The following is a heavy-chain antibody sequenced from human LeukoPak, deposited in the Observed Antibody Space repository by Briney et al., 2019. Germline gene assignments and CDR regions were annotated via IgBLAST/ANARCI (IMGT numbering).Heavy chain of an antibody. J-gene: IGHJ3*01. D-gene: IGHD6-6*01. CDR3: AREYSSSSGRRAFDF. CDR1: GFTFGNYA. CDR2: ISNNVGST. V-gene: IGHV3-64D*09. Sequence: GGSLRLSCSASGFTFGNYAMHWVRQAPGKGLEYVSTISNNVGSTYYADSVKGRFTISRDNSKNTLHLQMRSLRIEDTAVYYCAREYSSSSGRRAFDFWGQGTMVTVSS.